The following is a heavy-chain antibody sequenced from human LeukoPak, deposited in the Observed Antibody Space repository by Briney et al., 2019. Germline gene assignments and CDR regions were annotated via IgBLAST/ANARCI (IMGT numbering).Heavy chain of an antibody. CDR2: IYYSGST. CDR1: GGSISSYY. V-gene: IGHV4-59*01. Sequence: SETLSLTCTVSGGSISSYYWSWIRQPPGKGLEWIRYIYYSGSTNYNPSLKSRVTISVDTSKNQFSLKLSSVTAADTAVYYCARNVDTAMFPFDYWGQGTLVTVSS. CDR3: ARNVDTAMFPFDY. J-gene: IGHJ4*02. D-gene: IGHD5-18*01.